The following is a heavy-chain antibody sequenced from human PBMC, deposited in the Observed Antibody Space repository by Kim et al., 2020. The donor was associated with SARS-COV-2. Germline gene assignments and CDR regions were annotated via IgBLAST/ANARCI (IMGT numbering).Heavy chain of an antibody. J-gene: IGHJ4*02. D-gene: IGHD3-10*01. CDR3: TLGLREDTTRVD. Sequence: GGSLRLSCAASGVTLSDHYIDWIRQAPGKGLEWVGRTRDKGGSYTTEYAAAVKGRFTIARDDSENSVYLQMNSLKPEDTAMYYCTLGLREDTTRVDWGQGTLDTVSS. CDR1: GVTLSDHY. CDR2: TRDKGGSYTT. V-gene: IGHV3-72*01.